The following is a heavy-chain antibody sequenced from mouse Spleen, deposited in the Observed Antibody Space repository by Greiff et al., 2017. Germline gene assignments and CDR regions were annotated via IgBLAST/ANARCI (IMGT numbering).Heavy chain of an antibody. CDR1: GFTFSSYT. J-gene: IGHJ4*01. CDR2: ISSGGSYT. Sequence: EVKVVESGGGLVKPGGSLKLSCAASGFTFSSYTMSWVRQTPEKRLEWVATISSGGSYTYYPDSVKGRFTISRDNAKNTLYLQMSSLKSEDTAMYYCTRDNYGSSYDYAMDYWGQGTSVTVSS. V-gene: IGHV5-6-4*01. D-gene: IGHD1-1*01. CDR3: TRDNYGSSYDYAMDY.